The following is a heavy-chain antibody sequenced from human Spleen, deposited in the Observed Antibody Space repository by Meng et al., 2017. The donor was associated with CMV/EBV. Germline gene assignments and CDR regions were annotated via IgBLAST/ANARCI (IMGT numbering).Heavy chain of an antibody. V-gene: IGHV3-33*01. J-gene: IGHJ4*02. CDR2: IWYDGSNK. Sequence: GESLKISCAASGFSFSSYGMHWVRQAPGKGLEWVAVIWYDGSNKYYADSVKGRFTISRENAKNSFSLQMNSLRVGDTAVYYCARQWDYGYNSLDYWGQGTLVTVSS. D-gene: IGHD3-16*01. CDR1: GFSFSSYG. CDR3: ARQWDYGYNSLDY.